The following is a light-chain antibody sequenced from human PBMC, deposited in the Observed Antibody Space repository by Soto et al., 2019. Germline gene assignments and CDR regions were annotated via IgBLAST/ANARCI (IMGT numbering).Light chain of an antibody. CDR3: QQYGSSRT. CDR1: QSLYSSH. Sequence: EIVMTQSPATLSVSPGERATLSCRASQSLYSSHLAWYQQKPGQAPRLLIYGASNRATGIPDRFSGSGSGTEFTLTISRLEPEDFAVYYCQQYGSSRTFGQGTKVDIK. J-gene: IGKJ1*01. CDR2: GAS. V-gene: IGKV3-20*01.